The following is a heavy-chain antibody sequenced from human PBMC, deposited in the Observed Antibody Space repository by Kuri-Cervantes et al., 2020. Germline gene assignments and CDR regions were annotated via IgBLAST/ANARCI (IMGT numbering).Heavy chain of an antibody. CDR1: GDSISPYY. J-gene: IGHJ4*02. CDR3: ARAVGSGSYIRLDY. CDR2: IYYSGST. D-gene: IGHD3-10*01. V-gene: IGHV4-59*12. Sequence: SETLSLTCTVSGDSISPYYWSWIRQPPGRGLEWIGYIYYSGSTNYNPSLKSRVTISVDTSKNQFSLKLSSVTAADTAVYYCARAVGSGSYIRLDYWGQGTLVTVSS.